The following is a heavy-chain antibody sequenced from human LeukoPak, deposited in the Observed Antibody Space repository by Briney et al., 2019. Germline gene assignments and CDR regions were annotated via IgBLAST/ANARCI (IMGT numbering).Heavy chain of an antibody. CDR2: INQEGSAK. Sequence: GGSLRVSCAASGFTFSTFWMAWVRQAPGKGLEWVANINQEGSAKYYVDSVKGRFTISRDNAKNSLYLQMNSLRAEDTAVYYCARDDTSFDPWGQGTLVTVSS. CDR1: GFTFSTFW. J-gene: IGHJ5*02. CDR3: ARDDTSFDP. V-gene: IGHV3-7*05. D-gene: IGHD2-2*02.